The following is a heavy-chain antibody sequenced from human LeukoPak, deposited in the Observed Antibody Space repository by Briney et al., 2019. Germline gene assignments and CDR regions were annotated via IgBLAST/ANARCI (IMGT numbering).Heavy chain of an antibody. D-gene: IGHD3-10*01. Sequence: SETLSLTCTVSGYSISSGYYWGWIRQPPGKGLEWIGSIYHSGSTYYNPSLKSRVTISVDTSKNQFSLKLSSVTAADTAVYYCARGPRVLLWFGELLAWFDPWGQGTLVTVSS. CDR1: GYSISSGYY. CDR3: ARGPRVLLWFGELLAWFDP. V-gene: IGHV4-38-2*02. CDR2: IYHSGST. J-gene: IGHJ5*02.